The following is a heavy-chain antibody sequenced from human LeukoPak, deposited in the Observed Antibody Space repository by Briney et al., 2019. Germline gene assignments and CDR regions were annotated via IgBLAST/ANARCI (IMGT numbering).Heavy chain of an antibody. CDR1: GYTFTGYY. Sequence: ASVKVSCKASGYTFTGYYMHWLRQAPGQGLEWMGWINPNSGGTNYAQKFQGRVTMTRDTSISTAYMELSRLRSDDTALCYCETYLKGANKYSSGDNWFDPWGQGTLVTVSS. CDR3: ETYLKGANKYSSGDNWFDP. V-gene: IGHV1-2*02. D-gene: IGHD6-19*01. CDR2: INPNSGGT. J-gene: IGHJ5*02.